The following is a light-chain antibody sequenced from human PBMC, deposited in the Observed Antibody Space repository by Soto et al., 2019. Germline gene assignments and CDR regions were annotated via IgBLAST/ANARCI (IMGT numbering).Light chain of an antibody. J-gene: IGKJ5*01. CDR1: QSVSSY. CDR2: DAS. CDR3: QQRYDWPIT. Sequence: EIVLTQSPATLSLSPGERYTLSCRASQSVSSYLAWYQQKPGQAPRLLIYDASNRATGIPARFSGSGSGTDFTLTISSLEPEDFSVYYCQQRYDWPITFGQGTRLEIK. V-gene: IGKV3-11*01.